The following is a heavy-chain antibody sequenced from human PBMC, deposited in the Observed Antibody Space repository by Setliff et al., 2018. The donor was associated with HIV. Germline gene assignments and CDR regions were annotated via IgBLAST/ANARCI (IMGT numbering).Heavy chain of an antibody. V-gene: IGHV4-4*09. J-gene: IGHJ4*02. CDR3: ARQWVTAAGLDY. CDR1: GGSISSYY. CDR2: IYASGRT. Sequence: SETLSLTCTVFGGSISSYYWNWIRQPPGKGLEWIGNIYASGRTNYNPPLKSRVSISIDTSKSQFSLRLSSVTAADTAVYYCARQWVTAAGLDYWGQGTLVTVSS. D-gene: IGHD6-13*01.